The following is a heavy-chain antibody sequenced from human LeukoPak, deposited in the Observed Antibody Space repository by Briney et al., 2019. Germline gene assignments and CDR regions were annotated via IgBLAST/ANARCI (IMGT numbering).Heavy chain of an antibody. Sequence: ASVKVSCKASGYTFTSYGISWVRQAPGQGLEWMGWISAYNGNTNYAQKLQGRVTMTTDTSTSTAYMELRSLRSDDTAVYYCARDMGEAYVGYSSGWYFFHYYYGMDVWGQGTTVTVSS. CDR3: ARDMGEAYVGYSSGWYFFHYYYGMDV. CDR1: GYTFTSYG. CDR2: ISAYNGNT. D-gene: IGHD6-19*01. V-gene: IGHV1-18*01. J-gene: IGHJ6*02.